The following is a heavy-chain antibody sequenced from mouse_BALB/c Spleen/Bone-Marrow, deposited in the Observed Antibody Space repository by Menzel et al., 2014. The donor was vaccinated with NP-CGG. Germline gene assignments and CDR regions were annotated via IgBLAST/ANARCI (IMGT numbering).Heavy chain of an antibody. J-gene: IGHJ4*01. CDR2: IRNKANGYTT. Sequence: EVHLVESGGGLVQPGSSLRLSCATSGFTFTDYYMSWVRQPPGKALEWLGFIRNKANGYTTEYSASVKGRFTISRDNSQSILYLQMNTLRAEDSATYYCARDDAMDYWGQGTSVTVSS. CDR1: GFTFTDYY. V-gene: IGHV7-3*02. CDR3: ARDDAMDY.